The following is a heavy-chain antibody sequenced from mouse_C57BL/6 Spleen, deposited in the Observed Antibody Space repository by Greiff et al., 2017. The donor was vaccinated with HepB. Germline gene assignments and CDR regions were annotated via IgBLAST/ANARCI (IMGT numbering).Heavy chain of an antibody. D-gene: IGHD1-1*01. CDR2: ISYDGSN. Sequence: VQLKESGPGLVKPSQSLSLTCSVTGYSITSGYYWNWIRQFPGNKLEWMGYISYDGSNNYNPSLKNRISITRDTSKNQFFLKLNSVTTEDTATYYCARDGYYYGSSYPPLYAMDYWGQGTSVTVSS. V-gene: IGHV3-6*01. CDR3: ARDGYYYGSSYPPLYAMDY. CDR1: GYSITSGYY. J-gene: IGHJ4*01.